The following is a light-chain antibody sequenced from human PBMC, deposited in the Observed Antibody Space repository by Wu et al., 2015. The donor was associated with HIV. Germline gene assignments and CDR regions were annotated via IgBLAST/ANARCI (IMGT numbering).Light chain of an antibody. V-gene: IGKV3-20*01. J-gene: IGKJ4*01. CDR2: GTS. Sequence: EVVLTQSPGTLSLSPGERAALSCRANQTVNTKYLAWYQQKPGQAPSLLIYGTSNRATGIPDRFSGSGSGTDFTLTISKLEPEDFVVYFCQQYGGSPLTFGGGTKVEIK. CDR1: QTVNTKY. CDR3: QQYGGSPLT.